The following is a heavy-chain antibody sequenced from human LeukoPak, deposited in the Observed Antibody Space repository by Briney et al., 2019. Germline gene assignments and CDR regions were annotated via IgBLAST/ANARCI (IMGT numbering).Heavy chain of an antibody. V-gene: IGHV4-61*01. Sequence: SETLSLTCTVSGGSVSSGNYYWSWIRQPPGKGLEWIGYIYYSGSTNYNPSLKSRVTISVDTSKNQFSLKLSSVTAADTAVYYCARVVGGDSGYDHYYYYYGMDVWGQGTTVTVSS. CDR3: ARVVGGDSGYDHYYYYYGMDV. J-gene: IGHJ6*02. CDR2: IYYSGST. D-gene: IGHD5-12*01. CDR1: GGSVSSGNYY.